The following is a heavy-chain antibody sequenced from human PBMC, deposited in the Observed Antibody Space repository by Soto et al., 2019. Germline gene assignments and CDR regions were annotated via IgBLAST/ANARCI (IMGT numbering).Heavy chain of an antibody. CDR2: IKSKTDGGTT. CDR1: GFTFSNAW. CDR3: YCSGGSWDYYYYGMDV. Sequence: GGSLRLSCAASGFTFSNAWMNWVRQAPGKGLEWVGRIKSKTDGGTTDYAAPVKGRFTISRDDSKNTLYLQMNSLKTEDTAVYYCYCSGGSWDYYYYGMDVWGQGTTVTVSS. D-gene: IGHD2-15*01. J-gene: IGHJ6*02. V-gene: IGHV3-15*07.